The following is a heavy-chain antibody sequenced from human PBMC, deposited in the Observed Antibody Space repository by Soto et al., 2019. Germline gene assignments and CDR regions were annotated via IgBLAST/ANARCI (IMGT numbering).Heavy chain of an antibody. Sequence: PSQTMCLTCSVSRSSISSGGYSWHWIRQQQGKGLERLSYIYNSGSTYCNPSLKSRFTRSVDRSKNWFSLQLSTGTAAATALYCCGRSAGTPPYYYFDVWGQGSLVTVSS. CDR3: GRSAGTPPYYYFDV. CDR1: RSSISSGGYS. J-gene: IGHJ4*02. CDR2: IYNSGST. V-gene: IGHV4-30-2*01. D-gene: IGHD3-10*01.